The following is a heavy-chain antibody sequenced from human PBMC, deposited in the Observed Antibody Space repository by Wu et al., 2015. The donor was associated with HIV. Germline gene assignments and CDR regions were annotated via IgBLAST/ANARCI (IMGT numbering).Heavy chain of an antibody. Sequence: QVQLVQSGAEVKKPGASVKVSCKASGYTFTGYYIHWVRQAPGQGPEWMAWINPSGGATIYAESFEGRVTVTRDTSMKAVYMELSSLRSGDTAIYYCARDAAPITTEFDFWGQGTLITVSS. CDR1: GYTFTGYY. J-gene: IGHJ4*02. D-gene: IGHD4-17*01. CDR3: ARDAAPITTEFDF. V-gene: IGHV1-2*02. CDR2: INPSGGAT.